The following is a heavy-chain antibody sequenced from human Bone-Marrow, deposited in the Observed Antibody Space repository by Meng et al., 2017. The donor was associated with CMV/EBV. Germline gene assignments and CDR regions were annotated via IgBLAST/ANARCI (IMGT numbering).Heavy chain of an antibody. CDR2: INHSGST. J-gene: IGHJ6*02. CDR1: GGSFSGYY. Sequence: SETLSLTCAVYGGSFSGYYWSWIRQPPGKGLEWIGEINHSGSTNYNPSLKSRVTISVDTSKNQFSLKLSSVTAADTAVYYCARGWYYYGMDVWGQGTTVTSP. CDR3: ARGWYYYGMDV. V-gene: IGHV4-34*01.